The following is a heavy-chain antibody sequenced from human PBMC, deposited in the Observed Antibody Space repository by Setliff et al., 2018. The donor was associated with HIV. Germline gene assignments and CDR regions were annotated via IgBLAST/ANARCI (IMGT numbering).Heavy chain of an antibody. V-gene: IGHV3-21*01. J-gene: IGHJ4*02. CDR1: ESTFYA. CDR2: ISSISTYI. Sequence: PGGSLRLSCEASESTFYAMHWVRRAPGKGLEWVSSISSISTYIYYADSVKGRFTISRDNAKNSVFLQMNSLRAEDTAMYYCMRWGLPYAIDYWGQGMLVTVS. CDR3: MRWGLPYAIDY. D-gene: IGHD2-21*02.